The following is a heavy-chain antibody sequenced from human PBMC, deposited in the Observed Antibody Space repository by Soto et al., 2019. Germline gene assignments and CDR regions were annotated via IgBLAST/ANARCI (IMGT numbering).Heavy chain of an antibody. Sequence: ASVKVSCKASGYTFTGYYMHWVRQAPGQGLERMGWINPNSGGTNYAQKFQGRVTMTRDTSISTAYMELSRLRSDDTAVYYCARDAPPAAIWPYYYYYGMDVWGQGPTVTVSS. V-gene: IGHV1-2*02. CDR2: INPNSGGT. D-gene: IGHD2-2*01. CDR1: GYTFTGYY. J-gene: IGHJ6*02. CDR3: ARDAPPAAIWPYYYYYGMDV.